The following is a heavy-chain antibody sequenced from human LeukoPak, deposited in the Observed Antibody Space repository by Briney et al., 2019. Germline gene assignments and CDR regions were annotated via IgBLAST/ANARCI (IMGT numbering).Heavy chain of an antibody. D-gene: IGHD6-13*01. CDR1: GGSFSGYY. CDR2: IKHSGST. J-gene: IGHJ6*03. CDR3: ARVVVAAGRYYYYMDV. Sequence: SETLSLTCAVYGGSFSGYYWSWIRQPPGKGLEWIGEIKHSGSTNYNPSLKSRVTISVDTSKNQFSLKLSSVTAADTAVYYCARVVVAAGRYYYYMDVWGKGTTVTVSS. V-gene: IGHV4-34*01.